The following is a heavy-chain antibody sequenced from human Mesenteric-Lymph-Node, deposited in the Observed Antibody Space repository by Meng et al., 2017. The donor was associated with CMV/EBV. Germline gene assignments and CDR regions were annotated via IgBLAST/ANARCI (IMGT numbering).Heavy chain of an antibody. D-gene: IGHD3-10*01. CDR3: ARGPPGEYFDY. Sequence: TCSVSGGSSSSAVYYWSWIRQPPGKGLEWIGYIYYSGSTYYNPSLKSRVSISIDTSKNQFSLKLSSVTAADTAVYHCARGPPGEYFDYWGQGTLVTVSS. V-gene: IGHV4-30-4*08. CDR2: IYYSGST. J-gene: IGHJ4*02. CDR1: GGSSSSAVYY.